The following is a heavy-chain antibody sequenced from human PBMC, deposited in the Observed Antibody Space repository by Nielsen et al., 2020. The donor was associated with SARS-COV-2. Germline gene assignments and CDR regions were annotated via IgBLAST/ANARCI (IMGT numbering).Heavy chain of an antibody. V-gene: IGHV3-13*01. D-gene: IGHD3-10*01. J-gene: IGHJ2*01. Sequence: GESLKISCEASGFTFNNYDMHWVRQAPGAGLEWVSSIDPAGDTYYPGSVRGRFTISRDNAQKSVDLHMNSLRVEDTAVYYCARIWYGVQWYFDFWGRGTLVTVSS. CDR2: IDPAGDT. CDR1: GFTFNNYD. CDR3: ARIWYGVQWYFDF.